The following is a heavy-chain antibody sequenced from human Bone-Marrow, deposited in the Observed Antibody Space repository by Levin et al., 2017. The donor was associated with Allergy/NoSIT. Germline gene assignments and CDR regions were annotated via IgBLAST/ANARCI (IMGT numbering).Heavy chain of an antibody. CDR1: GFTFSSYA. J-gene: IGHJ4*02. CDR2: ISGSGGST. Sequence: PGGSLRLSCAASGFTFSSYAMSWVRQAPGKGLAWVSAISGSGGSTYYADSVKGRFTISRDNSKNTLYLQMNSLRAEDTAVYYCAKDLGPGELLEPSWGQGTLVTVSS. CDR3: AKDLGPGELLEPS. D-gene: IGHD3-10*01. V-gene: IGHV3-23*01.